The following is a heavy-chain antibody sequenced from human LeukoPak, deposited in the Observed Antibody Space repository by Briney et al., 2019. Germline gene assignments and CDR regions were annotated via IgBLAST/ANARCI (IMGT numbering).Heavy chain of an antibody. Sequence: GGSLRLSCTASGFTFSSYAMHWVRQAPGKGLVWVSRINSDGSSTSYADSVKGRFTISRDSAKNTLYLQMNSLRAEDTAVYYCARRGGSRPLDYWGQGTLVTVSS. D-gene: IGHD3-16*01. CDR1: GFTFSSYA. CDR2: INSDGSST. CDR3: ARRGGSRPLDY. V-gene: IGHV3-74*01. J-gene: IGHJ4*02.